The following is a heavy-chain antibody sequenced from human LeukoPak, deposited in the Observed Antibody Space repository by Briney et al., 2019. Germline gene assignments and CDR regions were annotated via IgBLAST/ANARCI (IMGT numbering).Heavy chain of an antibody. Sequence: ASVKVSCKVSGYTLTELSMHWVRQAPGKGVEWMGGFDPEDGETIYAQKFQGRVTMTEDTSTDTAYMELSSLRSEDTAVYYCATATVVTTYYYYGMDVWGQGTTVTVSS. CDR2: FDPEDGET. J-gene: IGHJ6*02. D-gene: IGHD3-22*01. V-gene: IGHV1-24*01. CDR3: ATATVVTTYYYYGMDV. CDR1: GYTLTELS.